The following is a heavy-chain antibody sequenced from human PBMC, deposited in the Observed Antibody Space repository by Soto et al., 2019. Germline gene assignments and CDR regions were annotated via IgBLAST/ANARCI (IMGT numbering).Heavy chain of an antibody. CDR1: GFTFSTYA. D-gene: IGHD1-26*01. J-gene: IGHJ4*02. Sequence: QVHLVASGGGVVQPGPSLRLSCAASGFTFSTYAMEWLRQAPGKGLEWVAIVSYDSTNKFYGDSVKGRFTISRDNTKTTRVRQMNSRRPEDTAVDECAKTDPGGRWEGHGYPDYWGQGTQVTVAS. V-gene: IGHV3-30*18. CDR3: AKTDPGGRWEGHGYPDY. CDR2: VSYDSTNK.